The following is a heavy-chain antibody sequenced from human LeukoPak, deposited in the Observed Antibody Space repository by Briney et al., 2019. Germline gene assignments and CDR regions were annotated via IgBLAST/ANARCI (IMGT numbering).Heavy chain of an antibody. CDR2: INHSGST. CDR3: ARDPYSNTRYYYYYYMDV. Sequence: SETLSLTCAVYGGSFSGYYWSWIRQPPGKGLEWIGEINHSGSTNCNPSLKSRVTISVDTTKNHFSLKLSSVTAADAAVYYCARDPYSNTRYYYYYYMDVWGKGTTVTVSS. J-gene: IGHJ6*03. CDR1: GGSFSGYY. D-gene: IGHD4-11*01. V-gene: IGHV4-34*01.